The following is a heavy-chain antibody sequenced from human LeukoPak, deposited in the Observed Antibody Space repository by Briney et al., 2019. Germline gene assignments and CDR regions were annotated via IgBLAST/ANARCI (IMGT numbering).Heavy chain of an antibody. D-gene: IGHD3-10*01. J-gene: IGHJ4*02. CDR2: ISYTADS. Sequence: AETLSLTCSVSGDSVTSSYLSWIRQPPGNGLEWIGYISYTADSNYNPSLKSRVTISTDTSKNQFSLKLSSVTATDTAVYYCATSSHSGSYRAHWGQGTLVTVSS. CDR3: ATSSHSGSYRAH. V-gene: IGHV4-59*08. CDR1: GDSVTSSY.